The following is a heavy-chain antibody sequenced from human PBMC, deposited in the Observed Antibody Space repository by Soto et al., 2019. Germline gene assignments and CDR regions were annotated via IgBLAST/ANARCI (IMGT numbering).Heavy chain of an antibody. CDR1: GFTVSSNY. CDR3: ASQRIAAAGPSYYYYGMDV. Sequence: PGGSLRLSCAASGFTVSSNYMSWVRQAPGKGLEWVSVIYSGGSTYYADSVKGRFTISRDNSKSTLYLQMNSLRAEDTAVYYCASQRIAAAGPSYYYYGMDVWGQGTTVTVSS. J-gene: IGHJ6*02. D-gene: IGHD6-13*01. V-gene: IGHV3-53*01. CDR2: IYSGGST.